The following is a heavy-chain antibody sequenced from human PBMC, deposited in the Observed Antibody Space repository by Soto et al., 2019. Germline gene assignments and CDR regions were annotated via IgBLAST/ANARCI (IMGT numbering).Heavy chain of an antibody. D-gene: IGHD6-19*01. CDR3: ARGVREQWLVLPSDN. J-gene: IGHJ4*02. CDR2: INAGNGNT. CDR1: GYTFTSYA. V-gene: IGHV1-3*01. Sequence: QVQLVQSGAEVKKPGASVKVSCKASGYTFTSYAMHWVRQAPGQRLEWMGWINAGNGNTKYSQKFQGRVTITRDTSASTAYMELSSLRSEDTAVYYCARGVREQWLVLPSDNWGQGTLVTVSS.